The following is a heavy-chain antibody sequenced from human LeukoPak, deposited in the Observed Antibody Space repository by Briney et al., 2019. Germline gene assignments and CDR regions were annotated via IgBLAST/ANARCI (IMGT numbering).Heavy chain of an antibody. CDR2: ISSSSSYI. J-gene: IGHJ5*02. Sequence: GGPLRLSCAASGFTFSSHSMNWVRQAPGKGLEWVSSISSSSSYIYYADSVKGRFTISRDNAKNSLYLQMNSLRAEDTAVYYCARAGITIFGVVTSWGQGTLVTVSS. CDR1: GFTFSSHS. D-gene: IGHD3-3*01. CDR3: ARAGITIFGVVTS. V-gene: IGHV3-21*06.